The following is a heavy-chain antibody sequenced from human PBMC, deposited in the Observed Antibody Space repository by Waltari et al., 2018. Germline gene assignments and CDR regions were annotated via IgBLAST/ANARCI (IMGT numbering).Heavy chain of an antibody. CDR3: ARGPPNYDFWSGWFDP. CDR1: GFTFSSYS. Sequence: EVQLVESGGGLVQPGGSLRLSCAASGFTFSSYSMNWVRKAPGKGLEWVSYISSSSSTIYYADSVKGRFTISRDNAKNSLYLQMNSLRAEDTAVYYCARGPPNYDFWSGWFDPWGQGTLVTVSS. V-gene: IGHV3-48*04. CDR2: ISSSSSTI. D-gene: IGHD3-3*01. J-gene: IGHJ5*02.